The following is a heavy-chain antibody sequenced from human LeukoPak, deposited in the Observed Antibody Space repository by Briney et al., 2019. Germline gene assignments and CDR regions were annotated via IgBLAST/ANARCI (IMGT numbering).Heavy chain of an antibody. CDR1: GFTFSSYW. J-gene: IGHJ4*02. Sequence: GSLRLSCAASGFTFSSYWMSWVRQAPGKGLEWVANIKQDGSEKYYVDSVQGRFTISRDNAKNSLYLQVNSLRAEDTAVYYCARVRRLGYFDYWGQGTLVTVSS. V-gene: IGHV3-7*01. CDR3: ARVRRLGYFDY. CDR2: IKQDGSEK. D-gene: IGHD4-17*01.